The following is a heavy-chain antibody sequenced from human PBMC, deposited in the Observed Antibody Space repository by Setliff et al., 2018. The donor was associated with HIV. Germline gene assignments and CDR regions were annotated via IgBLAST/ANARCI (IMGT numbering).Heavy chain of an antibody. D-gene: IGHD3-22*01. CDR3: ATVRRYYYDSSGQEYFQH. J-gene: IGHJ1*01. V-gene: IGHV1-24*01. Sequence: QAPGKGLEWMGGFDPEDVETVYAQKFQGRVTMTEDTSTDTAYMELSSLRSEDTAVYYCATVRRYYYDSSGQEYFQHWGQGTLVTVSS. CDR2: FDPEDVET.